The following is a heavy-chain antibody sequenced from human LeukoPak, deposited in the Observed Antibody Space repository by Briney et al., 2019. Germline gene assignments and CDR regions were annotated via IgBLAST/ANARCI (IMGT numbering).Heavy chain of an antibody. V-gene: IGHV1-18*01. D-gene: IGHD5-12*01. Sequence: EASVKVSCKASGYTFTSYGISWVRQAPGQGLEWMGWISAYNGNTNYAQKLQGRVTMTTDTSTSTAYMELRSLRSDDTAVYYCARAGYALVATASWDYWGQGTLVTVSS. CDR3: ARAGYALVATASWDY. J-gene: IGHJ4*02. CDR1: GYTFTSYG. CDR2: ISAYNGNT.